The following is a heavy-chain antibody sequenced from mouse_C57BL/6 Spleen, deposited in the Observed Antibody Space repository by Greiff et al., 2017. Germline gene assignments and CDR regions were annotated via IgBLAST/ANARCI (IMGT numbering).Heavy chain of an antibody. Sequence: EVKLMESGAELVKPGASVKVSCTASGFNIKDYYMHWVKQRTEQGLEWIGRIDPEDGETKYAPKFQGKATITADTSSNTAYLQLSSLTSEDTAVYYCARPSLYYDYDSYFDYWGQGTTLTVSS. V-gene: IGHV14-2*01. CDR1: GFNIKDYY. CDR2: IDPEDGET. CDR3: ARPSLYYDYDSYFDY. J-gene: IGHJ2*01. D-gene: IGHD2-4*01.